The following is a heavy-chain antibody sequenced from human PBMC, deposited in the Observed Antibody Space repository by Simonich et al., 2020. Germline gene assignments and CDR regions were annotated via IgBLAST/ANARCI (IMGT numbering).Heavy chain of an antibody. CDR1: GYPFTGYY. J-gene: IGHJ2*01. CDR2: INPNSGGT. CDR3: ARDSYSSWYFDL. V-gene: IGHV1-2*02. Sequence: QVPLVQSGAEVKKPGASVKVSCKASGYPFTGYYMHWVRQAPGQGLEWVGWINPNSGGTNYAQKFQGRVTRTRDTSISTAYMELSRLRSDDTAVYYCARDSYSSWYFDLWGRGTLVTVSS. D-gene: IGHD6-13*01.